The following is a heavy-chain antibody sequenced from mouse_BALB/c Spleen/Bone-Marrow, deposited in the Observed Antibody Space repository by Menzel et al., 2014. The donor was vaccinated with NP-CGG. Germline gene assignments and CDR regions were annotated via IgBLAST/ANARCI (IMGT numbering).Heavy chain of an antibody. D-gene: IGHD2-1*01. Sequence: DVQLQESGAELVKPGASVKLSCTASGFNIKDTYMHWVKQRPEQGLEWIGRIDPANGNTKYDPKFQGKATITADTSSNTAYLQLSSLTSEDTAVNYCARYGNYCYAMDYWGQGTSVTVSS. J-gene: IGHJ4*01. CDR2: IDPANGNT. CDR1: GFNIKDTY. CDR3: ARYGNYCYAMDY. V-gene: IGHV14-3*02.